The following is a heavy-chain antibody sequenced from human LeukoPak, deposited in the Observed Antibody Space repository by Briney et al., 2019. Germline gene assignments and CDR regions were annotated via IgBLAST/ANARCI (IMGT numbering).Heavy chain of an antibody. Sequence: GGSLRLSCAASGFTFSGHGMNWVRQAPGKGLEWVGRIKSKTDGGTTDYAAPVKGRFTISRDDSKNTLYLQMNSLKTEDTAVYYCTTLLRYFDWLNYFDYWGQGTLVTVSS. CDR2: IKSKTDGGTT. J-gene: IGHJ4*02. V-gene: IGHV3-15*01. D-gene: IGHD3-9*01. CDR3: TTLLRYFDWLNYFDY. CDR1: GFTFSGHG.